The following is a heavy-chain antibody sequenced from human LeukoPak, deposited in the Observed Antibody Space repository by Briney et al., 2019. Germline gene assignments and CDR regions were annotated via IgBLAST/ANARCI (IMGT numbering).Heavy chain of an antibody. CDR1: GGTFSSYA. CDR2: IIPIFGTA. J-gene: IGHJ6*03. D-gene: IGHD6-19*01. Sequence: SVKVSCKASGGTFSSYAISWVRQAPGQGLEWMGGIIPIFGTANYAQKFQGRVTITADESTSTAYMELSSLRSEDTAVYYCASDKSSGWYPSYYYYMDVWGKGTTVTVSS. V-gene: IGHV1-69*13. CDR3: ASDKSSGWYPSYYYYMDV.